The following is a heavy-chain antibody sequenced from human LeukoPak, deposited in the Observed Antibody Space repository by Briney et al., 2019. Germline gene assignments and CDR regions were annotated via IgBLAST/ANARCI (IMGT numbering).Heavy chain of an antibody. CDR2: TNSGSTYT. D-gene: IGHD1-1*01. J-gene: IGHJ4*02. CDR3: ARSLTTLTYEGY. Sequence: GGSLRLSCAASGFTFSNYVMSWVRQAPGKGLEWVSSTNSGSTYTYYTESVKGRFTVSRDNAKNSLFLQMNSLRAEDTAIYYCARSLTTLTYEGYWGQGTLVTVSS. CDR1: GFTFSNYV. V-gene: IGHV3-21*01.